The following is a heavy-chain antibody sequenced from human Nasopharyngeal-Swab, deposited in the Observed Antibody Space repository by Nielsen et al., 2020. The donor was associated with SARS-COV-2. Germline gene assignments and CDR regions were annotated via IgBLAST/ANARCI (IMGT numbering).Heavy chain of an antibody. CDR1: GGSFSGYY. V-gene: IGHV4-34*01. Sequence: ESLKISCAVYGGSFSGYYWSWIRQPPGKGLEWIGEINHSGSTNYNPSLKSRGTISVDTSKNQFSLKLSSVTAADTAVYYCARGTYYGSGRYYKHGMDVWGQGTTVTVSS. D-gene: IGHD3-10*01. CDR3: ARGTYYGSGRYYKHGMDV. J-gene: IGHJ6*02. CDR2: INHSGST.